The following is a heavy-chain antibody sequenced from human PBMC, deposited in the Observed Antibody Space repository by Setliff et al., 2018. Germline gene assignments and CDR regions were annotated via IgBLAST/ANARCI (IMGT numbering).Heavy chain of an antibody. D-gene: IGHD2-15*01. Sequence: GASVKVSCKASGGTFSSYAISWVRQAPGQGLEWMGGISGYNGKTHYAEKFHGRVTMTTDTSTNTAYMEVRSLRYDDTAVFYCARGSGGNPVEDGFDLWGQGTMVTVSS. CDR2: ISGYNGKT. CDR1: GGTFSSYA. CDR3: ARGSGGNPVEDGFDL. V-gene: IGHV1-18*01. J-gene: IGHJ3*01.